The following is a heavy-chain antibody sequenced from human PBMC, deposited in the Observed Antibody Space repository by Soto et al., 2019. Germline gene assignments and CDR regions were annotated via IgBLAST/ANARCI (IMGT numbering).Heavy chain of an antibody. V-gene: IGHV1-69*01. J-gene: IGHJ6*02. Sequence: QVQLVQSGAEVKKPGSSVKVSCKASGGTFSSYAISWVRQAPGQGLEWMGGIIPIFGTANYAQKFRGRVTITADESTSTAYMELTSLRFEDTAVYYCARCIAARRDYYYYGMDVWGQGTTVTVSS. CDR3: ARCIAARRDYYYYGMDV. CDR1: GGTFSSYA. CDR2: IIPIFGTA. D-gene: IGHD6-6*01.